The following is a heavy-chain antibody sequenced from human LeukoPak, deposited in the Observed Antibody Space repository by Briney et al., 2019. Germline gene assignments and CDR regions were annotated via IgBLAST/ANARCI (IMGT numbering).Heavy chain of an antibody. CDR3: AKDRLLDCRGDCYIFDY. D-gene: IGHD2-21*02. CDR1: GFTLRSYV. J-gene: IGHJ4*02. Sequence: GGSLRLSCVASGFTLRSYVMSWVRQPPGGLREWVSSIIGSGDSTFYTDSVKGRFSISRDNSKNTLYLQVNGLRTEDTAVYYCAKDRLLDCRGDCYIFDYWGQGTVVTVSS. CDR2: IIGSGDST. V-gene: IGHV3-23*01.